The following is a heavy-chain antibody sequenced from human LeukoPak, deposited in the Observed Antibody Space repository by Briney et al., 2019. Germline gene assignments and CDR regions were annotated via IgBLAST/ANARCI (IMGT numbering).Heavy chain of an antibody. J-gene: IGHJ4*02. CDR1: GGSFSGYY. CDR2: INHSGST. CDR3: ARGREGIAAAGSNFDY. Sequence: SETLSLTCAVYGGSFSGYYWSWIRQPPGKGLEWIGEINHSGSTNYNPSLKSRVTISVDTSKNQFSLKLSSVTAADTAVYYCARGREGIAAAGSNFDYWGQGTLVTVSS. V-gene: IGHV4-34*01. D-gene: IGHD6-13*01.